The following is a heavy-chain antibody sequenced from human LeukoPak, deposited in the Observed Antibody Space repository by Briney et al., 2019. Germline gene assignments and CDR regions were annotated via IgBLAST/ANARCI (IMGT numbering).Heavy chain of an antibody. J-gene: IGHJ4*02. Sequence: SETLSLTCAVSGGSFSGYLWSWIRQPPGRGLEWIGEINYNGQTTNYNPSLKSRVTISVDTSKNQFSLKLSSVTAADTAVYYCARGRGQSPSPPHFDYWGQGTLVTVSS. CDR1: GGSFSGYL. CDR3: ARGRGQSPSPPHFDY. CDR2: INYNGQTT. V-gene: IGHV4-34*01.